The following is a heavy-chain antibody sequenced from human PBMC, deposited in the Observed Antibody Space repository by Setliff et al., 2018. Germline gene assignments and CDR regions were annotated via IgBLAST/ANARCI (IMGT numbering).Heavy chain of an antibody. V-gene: IGHV3-33*03. D-gene: IGHD2-15*01. CDR2: IWFDGGNE. Sequence: SLRLSCAASGFTFRNYGMHWVRQAPGKGPEWVAVIWFDGGNESYADSVRGRFTISRDNSKNMLYLQMDSLRVEDTAVYYCAKDQGTGYCSGGSCYLFEHWGQGVQVTVSS. J-gene: IGHJ4*02. CDR1: GFTFRNYG. CDR3: AKDQGTGYCSGGSCYLFEH.